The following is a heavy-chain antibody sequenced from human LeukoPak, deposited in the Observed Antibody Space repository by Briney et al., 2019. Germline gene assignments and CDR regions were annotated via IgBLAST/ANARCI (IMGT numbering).Heavy chain of an antibody. D-gene: IGHD2-2*01. J-gene: IGHJ4*02. CDR1: GFTFSSYA. V-gene: IGHV3-30-3*01. CDR3: ASGSELGYCSSTSCHPLVY. Sequence: GGSLRLSCAASGFTFSSYAMHWVRQAPGKGLEWVAVISYDGSNKYYADSVKGRFTISRDNSKNTLYLQMNSLRAEDTAVYYCASGSELGYCSSTSCHPLVYWGQGTLVTVSS. CDR2: ISYDGSNK.